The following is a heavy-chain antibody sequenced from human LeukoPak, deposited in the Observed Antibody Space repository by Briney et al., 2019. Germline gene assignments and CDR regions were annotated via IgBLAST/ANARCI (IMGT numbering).Heavy chain of an antibody. Sequence: SETLSLTCTVSGGSISSSSYYWGWIRQPPGKGLEWIGSIYYSGSTYYNPSLKSRVTISVDTSKNQFSLKLSSVTAADTAVYYCARGVQYSSSWYPIWGQGTMVTVSS. V-gene: IGHV4-39*07. CDR1: GGSISSSSYY. D-gene: IGHD6-13*01. J-gene: IGHJ3*02. CDR2: IYYSGST. CDR3: ARGVQYSSSWYPI.